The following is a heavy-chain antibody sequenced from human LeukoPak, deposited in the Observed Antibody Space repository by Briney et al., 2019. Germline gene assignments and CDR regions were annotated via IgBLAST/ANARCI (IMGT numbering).Heavy chain of an antibody. CDR2: IYPSGGTT. Sequence: ASVKVSCKTSGYIFTVYYIHWVRQAPGQGLEWIGIIYPSGGTTDSSQKFKGRVTVTRDTSTSTVYMELRTLRSEDTAIYYCIRGHEGGYFDYWGQGTLATVSS. J-gene: IGHJ4*02. D-gene: IGHD3-16*01. V-gene: IGHV1-46*01. CDR3: IRGHEGGYFDY. CDR1: GYIFTVYY.